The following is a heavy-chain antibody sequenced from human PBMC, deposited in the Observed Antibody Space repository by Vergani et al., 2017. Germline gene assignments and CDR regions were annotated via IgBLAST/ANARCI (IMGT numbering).Heavy chain of an antibody. Sequence: EVQLLESGGGLVQPGGSLRLSCAASGFTFSSYAMSWVRQAPGKGLEWVSAISGSGGSTYYADSVKGRFTNSRDNSKNTLYLQMNSLRAEDTAVYYCAKRKATPSYYDYGMDVWGQGTTVTVSS. V-gene: IGHV3-23*01. CDR2: ISGSGGST. CDR3: AKRKATPSYYDYGMDV. J-gene: IGHJ6*02. CDR1: GFTFSSYA.